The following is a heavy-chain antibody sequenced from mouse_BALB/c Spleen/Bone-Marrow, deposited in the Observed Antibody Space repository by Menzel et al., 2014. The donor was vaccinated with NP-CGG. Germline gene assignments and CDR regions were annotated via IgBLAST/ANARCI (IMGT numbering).Heavy chain of an antibody. CDR1: GFTFSNYW. Sequence: EVKLVESGGGLVQPGGSMKLSCVASGFTFSNYWMNWVRQSPEKGLEWVAEIRLKSNNYATHYAESVKGRFTISRDDSKSSVYLQMNNLRAEDTGIYYCTRDYDDAMDCWGRGTSVTVSS. CDR2: IRLKSNNYAT. V-gene: IGHV6-6*02. CDR3: TRDYDDAMDC. D-gene: IGHD2-4*01. J-gene: IGHJ4*01.